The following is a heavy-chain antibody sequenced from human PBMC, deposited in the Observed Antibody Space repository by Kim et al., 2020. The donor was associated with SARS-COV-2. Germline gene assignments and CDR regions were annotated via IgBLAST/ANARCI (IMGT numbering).Heavy chain of an antibody. D-gene: IGHD3-16*01. Sequence: GGSLRLSCAASGFTFSIYAMSWVRQAPGKGLEWVAVVSGSGGNTYYADSVKGRFTISRDNSRNTVYLQMNSLRAEDTAVYYCAKAVRSDVDYWGQGTLVTVSS. J-gene: IGHJ4*02. CDR1: GFTFSIYA. CDR3: AKAVRSDVDY. CDR2: VSGSGGNT. V-gene: IGHV3-23*01.